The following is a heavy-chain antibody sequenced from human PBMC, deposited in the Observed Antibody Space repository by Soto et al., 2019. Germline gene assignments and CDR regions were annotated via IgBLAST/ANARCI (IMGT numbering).Heavy chain of an antibody. J-gene: IGHJ4*02. V-gene: IGHV3-30-3*01. CDR2: ISYDGSNK. CDR1: GFTFSSYA. Sequence: QVQLVESGGGVVQPGRSLRLSCAASGFTFSSYAMHWVRQAPGKGLEWVAVISYDGSNKYYADSVKGRFTISRDNSKNTLYLQMNSLRGEDMAVYYCARALYGPYSGSRHWGQGTLVTVSS. D-gene: IGHD5-12*01. CDR3: ARALYGPYSGSRH.